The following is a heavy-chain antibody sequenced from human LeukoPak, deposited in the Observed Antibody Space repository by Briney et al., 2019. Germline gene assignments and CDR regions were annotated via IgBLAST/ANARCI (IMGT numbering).Heavy chain of an antibody. J-gene: IGHJ5*02. CDR2: ISEDTSII. CDR1: GFTFSLYG. CDR3: ATTGVRRDNWFNP. V-gene: IGHV3-48*01. Sequence: GGSLRLSCAASGFTFSLYGMNWVRQAPGKGLEWVSYISEDTSIIHYADSVKGRFTISRDNAKNSLYLQMSSLRVVDTAVYYCATTGVRRDNWFNPWGQGTLVTVSS. D-gene: IGHD3-10*01.